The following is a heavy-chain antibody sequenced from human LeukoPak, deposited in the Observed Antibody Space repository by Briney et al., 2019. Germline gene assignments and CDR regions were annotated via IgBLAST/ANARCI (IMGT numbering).Heavy chain of an antibody. CDR2: IDWDDDK. J-gene: IGHJ5*02. V-gene: IGHV2-70*04. CDR1: GFSLSTSGMR. CDR3: ARDHSGSYGGAWFDP. Sequence: SGPALVKPTQTLTLTCTFSGFSLSTSGMRVSWIRQPPGKALEWLARIDWDDDKFYSTSLKTRLTISKDTSKNQVVLTMTNMDPVDTATYYCARDHSGSYGGAWFDPWGQGTLVTVSS. D-gene: IGHD1-26*01.